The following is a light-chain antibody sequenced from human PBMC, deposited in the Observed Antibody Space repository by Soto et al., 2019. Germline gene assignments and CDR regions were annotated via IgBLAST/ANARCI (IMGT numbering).Light chain of an antibody. CDR1: SSNIGSNT. CDR3: AAWDVSLNGYV. J-gene: IGLJ1*01. CDR2: FNI. V-gene: IGLV1-44*01. Sequence: QSALSQPPSASGTPGQRVTISCSGSSSNIGSNTVSWYQQFPGTAPKLLIYFNIQRPSGVPDRFSGSKSGTSASLAISGLQSEDEADYYCAAWDVSLNGYVFGTGTKVTVL.